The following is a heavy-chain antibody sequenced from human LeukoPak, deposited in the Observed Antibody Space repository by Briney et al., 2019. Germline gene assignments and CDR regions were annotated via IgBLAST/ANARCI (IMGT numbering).Heavy chain of an antibody. D-gene: IGHD3-10*01. CDR3: TTHYGSGSVDAFDI. V-gene: IGHV3-15*01. CDR1: GFTFSNAW. CDR2: IKSKTAGGTT. Sequence: GGSLRLSCAASGFTFSNAWMSWVRQAPGKGLEWVGSIKSKTAGGTTDYAAPVKGRFTISRDDSKNTLYLQMNSLKTEDTAVYYCTTHYGSGSVDAFDIWGQGTMVTVSS. J-gene: IGHJ3*02.